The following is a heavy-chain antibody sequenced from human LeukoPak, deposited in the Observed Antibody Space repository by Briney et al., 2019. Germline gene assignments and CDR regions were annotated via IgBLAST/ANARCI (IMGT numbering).Heavy chain of an antibody. V-gene: IGHV4-39*07. CDR2: IYYSGST. CDR3: ARVLERGSFDY. D-gene: IGHD1-1*01. J-gene: IGHJ4*02. CDR1: GGSISSSSYY. Sequence: PSETLSLTCTVSGGSISSSSYYWGWIRQPPGKGLEWIGSIYYSGSTYYNPSLKSRVTISVDTSKNQFSLKLSSVTAADTAVYYCARVLERGSFDYWGQGTLVTVSS.